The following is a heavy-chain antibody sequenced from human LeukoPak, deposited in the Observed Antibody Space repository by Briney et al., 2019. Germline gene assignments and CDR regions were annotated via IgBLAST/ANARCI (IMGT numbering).Heavy chain of an antibody. J-gene: IGHJ6*04. Sequence: GGSLRPSCAASGFTFSNYWMSWVRQAPGKGLEWVANIKQDGSEKYYVDSVKGRFTISRDIAKNSLYLQMNSLRAEDTAVYYCARKAYGMDVWGKGTTVTVSS. CDR2: IKQDGSEK. V-gene: IGHV3-7*03. CDR1: GFTFSNYW. CDR3: ARKAYGMDV.